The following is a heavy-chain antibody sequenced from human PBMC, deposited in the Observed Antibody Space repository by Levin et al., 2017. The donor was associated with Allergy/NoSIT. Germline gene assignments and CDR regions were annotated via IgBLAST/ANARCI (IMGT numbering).Heavy chain of an antibody. CDR3: ARAITVAGTVGYFDY. D-gene: IGHD6-19*01. J-gene: IGHJ4*02. V-gene: IGHV5-51*01. CDR2: IYPGDSNT. Sequence: RGESLKISCKGSEYSFSSYWIGWVRQMPGKGLEWMGIIYPGDSNTRYSPSFQGQVTISADKSTSTAYLQWGSLKASDTAMYFCARAITVAGTVGYFDYWGQGTLVTVSS. CDR1: EYSFSSYW.